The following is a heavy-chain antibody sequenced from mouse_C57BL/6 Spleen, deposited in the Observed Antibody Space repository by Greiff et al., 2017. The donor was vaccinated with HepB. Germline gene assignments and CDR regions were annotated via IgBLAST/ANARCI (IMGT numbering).Heavy chain of an antibody. Sequence: VQLQQSGAELVKPGASVKISCKASGYAFSSYWMNWVKQRPGKGLEWIGQIYPGDGDTNYNGKFKGKATLTADKSSSTAYMQLSSLTSEDSAVYFCARGESDYAMDYWGQGTSVTVSS. CDR1: GYAFSSYW. CDR3: ARGESDYAMDY. J-gene: IGHJ4*01. V-gene: IGHV1-80*01. CDR2: IYPGDGDT.